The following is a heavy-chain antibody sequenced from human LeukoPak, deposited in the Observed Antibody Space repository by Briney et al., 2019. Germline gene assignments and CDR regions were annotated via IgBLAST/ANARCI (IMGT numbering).Heavy chain of an antibody. CDR2: IYTSGST. J-gene: IGHJ2*01. Sequence: SETLSLTCTVSGGSISSYYWSWIRQPAGKGLEWIGRIYTSGSTNYNPSLKSRVTMSVDTSKNQFSLKLSSVTAADTAVYYCARAPRVEYHDYGGKLLPPNWYFDLWGRGTLVTVSS. D-gene: IGHD4-23*01. CDR1: GGSISSYY. V-gene: IGHV4-4*07. CDR3: ARAPRVEYHDYGGKLLPPNWYFDL.